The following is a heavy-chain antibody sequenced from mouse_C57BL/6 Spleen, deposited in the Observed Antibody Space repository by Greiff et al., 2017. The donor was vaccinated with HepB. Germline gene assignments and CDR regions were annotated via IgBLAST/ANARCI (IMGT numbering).Heavy chain of an antibody. D-gene: IGHD1-1*01. V-gene: IGHV3-6*01. CDR2: ISYDGSN. CDR1: GYSITSGYY. J-gene: IGHJ2*01. Sequence: EVKLQESGPGLVKPSQSLSLTCSVTGYSITSGYYWNWIRQFPGNKLEWMGYISYDGSNNYNPSLKNRISITRDTSKNQFFLKLNSVTTEDTATYYCAHITTVVATDYWGQGTTLTVSS. CDR3: AHITTVVATDY.